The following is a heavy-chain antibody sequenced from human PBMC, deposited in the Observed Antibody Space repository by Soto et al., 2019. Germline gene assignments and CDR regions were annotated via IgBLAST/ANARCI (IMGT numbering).Heavy chain of an antibody. CDR1: GFTFSSYS. V-gene: IGHV3-21*01. CDR2: ISSSSSYI. Sequence: TGGSLRLSCAASGFTFSSYSMNWVRQAPGKGLEWVSSISSSSSYIYYADSVKGRFTISRDNAKNSLYLQMNSLRAEDTAVYYCARDSRSSTGMDVWGQGTTVTVS. CDR3: ARDSRSSTGMDV. J-gene: IGHJ6*02. D-gene: IGHD2-2*01.